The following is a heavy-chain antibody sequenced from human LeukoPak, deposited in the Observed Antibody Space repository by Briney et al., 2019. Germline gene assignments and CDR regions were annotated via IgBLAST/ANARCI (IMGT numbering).Heavy chain of an antibody. Sequence: ASVKVSCTASGYTFTSYDINWVRQATGQGLEWMGWMNPNSGNTGYAQKFQGRVTMTRNTSISTAYMELSSLRSENTAVYYCAMTQVAGYYYYGMDVWGQGTTVTVSS. CDR2: MNPNSGNT. CDR3: AMTQVAGYYYYGMDV. J-gene: IGHJ6*02. CDR1: GYTFTSYD. V-gene: IGHV1-8*01. D-gene: IGHD1-14*01.